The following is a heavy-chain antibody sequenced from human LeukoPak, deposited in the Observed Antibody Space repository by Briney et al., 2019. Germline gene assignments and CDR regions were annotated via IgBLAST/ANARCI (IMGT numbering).Heavy chain of an antibody. CDR3: ARDISDFHSSAFDV. CDR2: INPYHGNT. D-gene: IGHD2-21*02. V-gene: IGHV1-18*01. CDR1: GYTFTSYG. J-gene: IGHJ3*01. Sequence: ASVKVSCKASGYTFTSYGINWVRQAPGQGLEWMGWINPYHGNTNYAQKLQDRVTITTDTSTSTVFMDLRSLRSDDTAVYYCARDISDFHSSAFDVWGQGTMVTVCS.